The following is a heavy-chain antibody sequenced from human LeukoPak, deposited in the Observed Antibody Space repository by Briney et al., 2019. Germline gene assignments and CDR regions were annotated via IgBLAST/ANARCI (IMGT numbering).Heavy chain of an antibody. CDR2: ISSSSDYI. V-gene: IGHV3-21*04. J-gene: IGHJ4*02. CDR1: EFTFSSYN. CDR3: ARVTYGSGTYGAFDY. Sequence: GGSLRLSCAASEFTFSSYNMNWVRQAPGKGLEWVSSISSSSDYIYYADSVKGRFTISRDNSKNTLYLQMNSLRAEDTAVYYCARVTYGSGTYGAFDYWGQGTLVTVSS. D-gene: IGHD3-10*01.